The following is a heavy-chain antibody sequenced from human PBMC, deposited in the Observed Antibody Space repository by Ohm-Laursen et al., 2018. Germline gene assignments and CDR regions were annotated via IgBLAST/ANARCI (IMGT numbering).Heavy chain of an antibody. CDR1: GFTFNSYA. CDR3: AKGRGYIDY. Sequence: SLRLSCAASGFTFNSYAMSWVRQAPGKGLEWVSAISGSGGTAYYADSVKGRFTISRDNSKNTLYLQMNSLRAEDTAVYYCAKGRGYIDYWGQGTLVTVSS. CDR2: ISGSGGTA. V-gene: IGHV3-23*01. D-gene: IGHD3-16*01. J-gene: IGHJ4*02.